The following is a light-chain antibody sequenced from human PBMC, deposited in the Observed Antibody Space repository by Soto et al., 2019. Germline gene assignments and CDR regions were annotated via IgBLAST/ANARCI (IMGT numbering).Light chain of an antibody. CDR3: QQRSSWPPT. CDR2: DVS. Sequence: EVVLTQSPATLSLSPGEGATLSCRASQSFTIYLAWYQEKSGQAPRLLIYDVSKRATGIPARFSGSGSGTDFNLNIASLEPEDSAIYFCQQRSSWPPTFGQGTRLEI. V-gene: IGKV3-11*01. J-gene: IGKJ5*01. CDR1: QSFTIY.